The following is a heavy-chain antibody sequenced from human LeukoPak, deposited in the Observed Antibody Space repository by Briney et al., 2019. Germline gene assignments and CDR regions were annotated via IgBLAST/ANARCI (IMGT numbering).Heavy chain of an antibody. J-gene: IGHJ4*02. V-gene: IGHV4-38-2*01. CDR3: ARAIVVVVAATPFDY. D-gene: IGHD2-15*01. CDR2: IYHNGGT. Sequence: SETLSLTCAVSGYSISNGYYWGWIRQPPGKGLEWIGSIYHNGGTYYNPSLNSRVTISVDTSKNQFSLNLSSVTAADTAVYYCARAIVVVVAATPFDYWGQGTLVTVSS. CDR1: GYSISNGYY.